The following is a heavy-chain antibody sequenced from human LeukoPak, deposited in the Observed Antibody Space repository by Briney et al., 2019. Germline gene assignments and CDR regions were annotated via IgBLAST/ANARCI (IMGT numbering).Heavy chain of an antibody. J-gene: IGHJ4*02. D-gene: IGHD2-15*01. CDR3: ARDRYCSGGSCSHGFDY. V-gene: IGHV4-59*01. Sequence: SETLSLTCTVSGGSISGYYWAWIRQPPGKGLEWIGYIYYSGSTNYNPSLTSRVTISVDTSKNQFSLKLSSVTAADTAVYYCARDRYCSGGSCSHGFDYWGQGTLVTVSS. CDR1: GGSISGYY. CDR2: IYYSGST.